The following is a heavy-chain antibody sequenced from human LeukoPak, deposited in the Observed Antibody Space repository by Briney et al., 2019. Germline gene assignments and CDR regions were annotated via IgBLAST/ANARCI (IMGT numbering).Heavy chain of an antibody. CDR1: GYTFTSYG. CDR3: ARSRITMVRGASRANWFDP. Sequence: ASVKVSCKASGYTFTSYGISWVRQAPGQGLEWMGWISAYNGNTNYAQKLQGRVTMTTDTSTSTAYMELRSLRSDDTAVYYCARSRITMVRGASRANWFDPWGQGTLVPVSS. V-gene: IGHV1-18*01. CDR2: ISAYNGNT. J-gene: IGHJ5*02. D-gene: IGHD3-10*01.